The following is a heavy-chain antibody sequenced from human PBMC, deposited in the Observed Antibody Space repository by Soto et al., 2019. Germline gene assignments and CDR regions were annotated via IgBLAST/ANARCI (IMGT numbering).Heavy chain of an antibody. CDR2: INHSGST. Sequence: PSETLSLTCAVYVGSFSGYYWSWIRQPPGKGQEWIGEINHSGSTNYNPSLKSRVTISVDTSKNQFSLKLSSVTAADTAVYYCARGQGNGSGSRSDYFDYWGQGTLVTVSS. J-gene: IGHJ4*02. D-gene: IGHD3-10*01. V-gene: IGHV4-34*01. CDR1: VGSFSGYY. CDR3: ARGQGNGSGSRSDYFDY.